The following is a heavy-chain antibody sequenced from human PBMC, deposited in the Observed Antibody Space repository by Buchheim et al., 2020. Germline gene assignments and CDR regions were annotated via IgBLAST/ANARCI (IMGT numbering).Heavy chain of an antibody. V-gene: IGHV3-11*01. CDR2: ISSSGSTI. J-gene: IGHJ6*02. CDR3: AREGRWDFIAAAGKPYYYYGMDV. D-gene: IGHD6-13*01. Sequence: VQLVESGGGLVKPGGSLRLSCAASGFTFSDYYMSWIRQAPGKGLEWVSYISSSGSTIYYADSVKGRFTISRDNAKNSLYLQMNSLRAEDTAVYYCAREGRWDFIAAAGKPYYYYGMDVWGQGTT. CDR1: GFTFSDYY.